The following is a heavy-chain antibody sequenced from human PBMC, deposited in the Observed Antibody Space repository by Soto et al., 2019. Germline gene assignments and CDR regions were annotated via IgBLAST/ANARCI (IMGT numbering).Heavy chain of an antibody. D-gene: IGHD3-3*01. Sequence: EVQLLESGGGLVQPGGSLRLSCAASGFTFSSYAMSWVRQAPGKGLEWVSAISGSGGSTYYADSVKGRFTISRDNSKNTLYLQMNSLRAEDTAVSYCAKDPPYYDFWSGLGYGMEVCGQGTTVTVSS. V-gene: IGHV3-23*01. CDR2: ISGSGGST. CDR1: GFTFSSYA. J-gene: IGHJ6*02. CDR3: AKDPPYYDFWSGLGYGMEV.